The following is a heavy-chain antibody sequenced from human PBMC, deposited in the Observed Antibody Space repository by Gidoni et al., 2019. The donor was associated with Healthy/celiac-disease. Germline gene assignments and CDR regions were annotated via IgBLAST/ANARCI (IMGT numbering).Heavy chain of an antibody. CDR2: IYIGGST. D-gene: IGHD3-10*01. V-gene: IGHV3-66*02. Sequence: EVQLVESGGGLVQPGGSLRLSCAASGFTVSSNYMSWVRQAPGKGLEWVSVIYIGGSTYYADSVKGRFTISSDNSKNTLYLQMNSLRAEDTAVYYCARDRPLDTMVRGVMYDWGQGTLVTVSS. CDR3: ARDRPLDTMVRGVMYD. CDR1: GFTVSSNY. J-gene: IGHJ4*02.